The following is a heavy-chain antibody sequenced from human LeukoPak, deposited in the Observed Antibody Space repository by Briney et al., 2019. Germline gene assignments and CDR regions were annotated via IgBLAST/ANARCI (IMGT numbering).Heavy chain of an antibody. V-gene: IGHV3-74*01. J-gene: IGHJ4*02. D-gene: IGHD6-6*01. CDR3: ARGLSGYASSLGY. CDR2: INSDGTNI. CDR1: GFSFSNYW. Sequence: PGGSLRLSCAASGFSFSNYWMHWVRQAPGKGLVWVSRINSDGTNIRYADSVKGRFTISRDNAKNTLYLQMNSLRAEDTAVYYCARGLSGYASSLGYWGQGTLVTVSA.